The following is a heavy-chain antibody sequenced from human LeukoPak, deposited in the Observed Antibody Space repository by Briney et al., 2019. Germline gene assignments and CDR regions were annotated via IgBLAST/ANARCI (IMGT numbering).Heavy chain of an antibody. D-gene: IGHD3-9*01. CDR2: IYYSGST. V-gene: IGHV4-59*01. CDR1: GGSISSYY. Sequence: SETLSLTCTVSGGSISSYYWSWIRQPPGKGLEWIGYIYYSGSTNYNPSLKSRVTISVDTSKNQFSLKLSSVTAADTAVYYCARGAGLRYFDWSYDYWGQGTLVTVSS. J-gene: IGHJ4*02. CDR3: ARGAGLRYFDWSYDY.